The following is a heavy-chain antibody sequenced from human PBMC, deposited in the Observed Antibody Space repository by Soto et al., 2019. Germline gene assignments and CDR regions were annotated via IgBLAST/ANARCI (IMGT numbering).Heavy chain of an antibody. CDR2: VYYRGTT. V-gene: IGHV4-39*01. J-gene: IGHJ4*02. D-gene: IGHD6-19*01. CDR1: APCINGGNYY. Sequence: PSETLSLTCTISAPCINGGNYYGGWIRQPPGKGLEWIGNVYYRGTTYYNPSLKGRVTISVDTSKNQFSLKLSSVTAADSAVFFCVRHQRYSSGWYIDYWGQGTPVTVSS. CDR3: VRHQRYSSGWYIDY.